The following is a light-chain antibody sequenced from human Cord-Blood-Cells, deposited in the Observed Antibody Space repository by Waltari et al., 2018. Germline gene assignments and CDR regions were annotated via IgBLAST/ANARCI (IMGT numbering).Light chain of an antibody. V-gene: IGLV2-23*01. CDR2: EGS. J-gene: IGLJ3*02. CDR1: SSDVGSYNL. CDR3: CSYAGSIWV. Sequence: QSALTQPASVSGSPGQSITISCTGTSSDVGSYNLVSWYQQHPGNAPKLMSYEGSKRPSGVSNRFSGSKSGNTASLTISGLQAEDEADYYCCSYAGSIWVFGGGTKLTVL.